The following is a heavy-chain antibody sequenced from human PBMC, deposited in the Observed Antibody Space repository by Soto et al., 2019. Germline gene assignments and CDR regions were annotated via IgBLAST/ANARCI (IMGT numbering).Heavy chain of an antibody. CDR1: VVSFSGYY. V-gene: IGHV4-34*01. CDR2: INHSGST. Sequence: SETLSLTCAFYVVSFSGYYWSCIRHPPGKWLEWIGEINHSGSTNYNPSLKSRVTISVDTSKNQFSLKLSSVTAADTAVYYCASEIGYSSSWHRGKYWGQGTLVTVSS. CDR3: ASEIGYSSSWHRGKY. D-gene: IGHD6-13*01. J-gene: IGHJ4*02.